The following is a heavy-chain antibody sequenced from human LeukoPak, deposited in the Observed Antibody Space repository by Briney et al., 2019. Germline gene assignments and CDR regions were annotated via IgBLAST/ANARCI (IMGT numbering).Heavy chain of an antibody. Sequence: GGSLRLSCAASGFIVSTNHMTWVLQAPGKGLKCVSVIYSGGSTYYADSVKGRFTISRDTSKNTVLLQMNSLRAEDTAVYYCVRAPGATWGQGTLVTVSS. CDR1: GFIVSTNH. D-gene: IGHD3-10*01. J-gene: IGHJ5*02. V-gene: IGHV3-53*01. CDR3: VRAPGAT. CDR2: IYSGGST.